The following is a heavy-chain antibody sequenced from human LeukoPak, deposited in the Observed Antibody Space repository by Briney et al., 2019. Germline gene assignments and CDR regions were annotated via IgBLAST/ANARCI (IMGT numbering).Heavy chain of an antibody. Sequence: GGALRLSCADSGVTFSSYWMACGRHAPGEGRWSVADIKTDGSEKLYVDSVTGRFRISRDNAKNSLNMQLNSLRAEDTDVYYCARDWWDSNSGRPFDYWGQGTVVTVSS. D-gene: IGHD6-19*01. CDR2: IKTDGSEK. J-gene: IGHJ4*02. CDR1: GVTFSSYW. V-gene: IGHV3-7*05. CDR3: ARDWWDSNSGRPFDY.